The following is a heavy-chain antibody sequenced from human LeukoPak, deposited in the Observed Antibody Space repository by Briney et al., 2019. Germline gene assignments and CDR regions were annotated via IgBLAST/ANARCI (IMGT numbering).Heavy chain of an antibody. CDR3: AKHGNIVVVPAATSLDAFDI. CDR1: GFNFSTYA. D-gene: IGHD2-2*01. J-gene: IGHJ3*02. Sequence: PGGSLRLSCAASGFNFSTYALSWVRQAPGKGLEWVSFISGSGDATYYADSVKGRFTISRDNSKNTLYLQMNSLRAEDTAVYYCAKHGNIVVVPAATSLDAFDIWGQGTMVTVSS. V-gene: IGHV3-23*01. CDR2: ISGSGDAT.